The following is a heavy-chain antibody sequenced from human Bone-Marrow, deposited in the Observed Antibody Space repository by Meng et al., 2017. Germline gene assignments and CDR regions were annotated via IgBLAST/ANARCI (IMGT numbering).Heavy chain of an antibody. Sequence: GESLKISCAASGFTFSSYAMHWVRQAPGKGLEWVAVISYDGSNKYYADSVKGRFTISRDNSKNTLYLQMNSLRAEDTAVYYCARQSKGWFGGSSNAFDIWGQGTMVTVSS. V-gene: IGHV3-30*01. CDR1: GFTFSSYA. CDR3: ARQSKGWFGGSSNAFDI. CDR2: ISYDGSNK. J-gene: IGHJ3*02. D-gene: IGHD3-10*01.